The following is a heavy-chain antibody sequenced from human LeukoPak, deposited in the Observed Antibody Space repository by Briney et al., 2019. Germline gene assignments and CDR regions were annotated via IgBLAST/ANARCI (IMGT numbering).Heavy chain of an antibody. D-gene: IGHD6-13*01. J-gene: IGHJ5*02. Sequence: ASVKVSCKASGYTFTGYYIHWVRQAPGQGLEWMGRINPNTGGTDYAQKFQGRVTMTRDTSITTAYMELSRLTSDDTAIYYCAKVPPSITAAGNWLGPWGQGALVTISS. CDR2: INPNTGGT. CDR1: GYTFTGYY. V-gene: IGHV1-2*06. CDR3: AKVPPSITAAGNWLGP.